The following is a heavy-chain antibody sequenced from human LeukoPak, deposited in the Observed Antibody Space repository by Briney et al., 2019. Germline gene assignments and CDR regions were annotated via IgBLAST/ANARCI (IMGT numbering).Heavy chain of an antibody. V-gene: IGHV3-23*01. CDR1: GFTFSSYA. CDR2: ISGSGGST. CDR3: AKARSSGYYYYFDY. D-gene: IGHD3-22*01. Sequence: QSGGSLRLSCAASGFTFSSYAMSWVRQAPGKGLEWVSDISGSGGSTYYADSVKGRFTISRDNSKNTLYLQMNSLRAEDTAVYYCAKARSSGYYYYFDYWGQGTLVTVSS. J-gene: IGHJ4*02.